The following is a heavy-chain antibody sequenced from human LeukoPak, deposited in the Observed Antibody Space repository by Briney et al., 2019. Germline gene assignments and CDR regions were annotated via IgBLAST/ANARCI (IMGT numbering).Heavy chain of an antibody. CDR2: ISGTVNSE. V-gene: IGHV3-23*01. CDR3: AKIPRHYSSSSY. Sequence: GGSLSLSCAGSGLTFSNYAMSWVRKAPGRGLEWVSVISGTVNSEYYADSVKGRFTISRDSSENTLYLQMNSLRDEDTAIYFCAKIPRHYSSSSYWGQGTLVTVSS. CDR1: GLTFSNYA. D-gene: IGHD6-6*01. J-gene: IGHJ4*02.